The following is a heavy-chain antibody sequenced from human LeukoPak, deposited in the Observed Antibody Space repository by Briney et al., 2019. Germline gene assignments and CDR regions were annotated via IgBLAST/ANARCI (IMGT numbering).Heavy chain of an antibody. CDR1: GYTLTGYY. V-gene: IGHV1-2*02. Sequence: GASVKVSCKASGYTLTGYYMHWVRQAPGQGLEWMGWINPNSGGTNYAQKFQGRVTITRDTSISTAYMEQSRLRSDDTAVYYCARHFPGYSCGSAIDYWGQGTLVTVSS. CDR3: ARHFPGYSCGSAIDY. CDR2: INPNSGGT. J-gene: IGHJ4*02. D-gene: IGHD5-18*01.